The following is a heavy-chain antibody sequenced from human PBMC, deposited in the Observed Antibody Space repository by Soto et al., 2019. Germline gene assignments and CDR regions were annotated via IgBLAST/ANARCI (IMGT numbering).Heavy chain of an antibody. CDR3: AKSELGKGYSYGLRLAFDI. V-gene: IGHV3-30*18. D-gene: IGHD5-18*01. CDR2: ISYDGSNK. Sequence: QVQLVESGGGVVQPGRSLRLSCAASGFTFSSYGMHWVRQAPGKGLERVAVISYDGSNKYYEESVKGRFTISRDNSKNKLYLQMNSLRAEDTAVYYCAKSELGKGYSYGLRLAFDIWGQGTMVTVSS. J-gene: IGHJ3*02. CDR1: GFTFSSYG.